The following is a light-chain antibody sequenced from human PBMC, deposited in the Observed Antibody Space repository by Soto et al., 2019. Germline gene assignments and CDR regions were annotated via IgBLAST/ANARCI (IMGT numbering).Light chain of an antibody. V-gene: IGKV1-33*01. Sequence: DIQMTQSPSSLSASVGDRVTITCQASQDISNYLNWYQQKPGKAPKLLIYDASNLETGVRSRFSGSGSETDFTFTISSLQPEDIATYYCQQYDNLPLTFGGGTKVEIK. CDR1: QDISNY. J-gene: IGKJ4*01. CDR3: QQYDNLPLT. CDR2: DAS.